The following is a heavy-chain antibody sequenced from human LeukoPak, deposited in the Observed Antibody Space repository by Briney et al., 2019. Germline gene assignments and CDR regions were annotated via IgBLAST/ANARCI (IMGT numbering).Heavy chain of an antibody. D-gene: IGHD5-12*01. V-gene: IGHV4-34*01. Sequence: SETLSLTCAVYGGSFSGYYWSWIRQPPGKGLEWIGEITHSGSTNYNPSLKSRVTISVGTSKNQFSLKLGSVTAADTAVYYCAKNRGQSGYDWDIVKAIFDPWGQGTLVTVSS. CDR2: ITHSGST. J-gene: IGHJ5*02. CDR3: AKNRGQSGYDWDIVKAIFDP. CDR1: GGSFSGYY.